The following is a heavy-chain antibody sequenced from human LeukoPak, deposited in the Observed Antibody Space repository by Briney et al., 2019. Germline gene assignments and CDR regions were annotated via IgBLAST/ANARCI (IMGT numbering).Heavy chain of an antibody. CDR1: GFSFSSYG. Sequence: GGSLRLSCAASGFSFSSYGMHWVRQAPGKGLEWVAVISYDGSNKYYADSVKGRFTISRDNSKSTLYLQMNSLRAEDTAVYYCAKYGGNSVRAFDIWGQGTMVTVSS. J-gene: IGHJ3*02. V-gene: IGHV3-30*18. CDR3: AKYGGNSVRAFDI. CDR2: ISYDGSNK. D-gene: IGHD4-23*01.